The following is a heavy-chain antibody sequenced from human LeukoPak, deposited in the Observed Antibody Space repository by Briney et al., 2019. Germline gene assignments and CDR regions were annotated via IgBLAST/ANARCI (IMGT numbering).Heavy chain of an antibody. CDR3: ARVGDCSSTSCSSVDY. CDR2: ISYDGSNK. J-gene: IGHJ4*02. CDR1: GFTFSSYA. D-gene: IGHD2-2*01. V-gene: IGHV3-30-3*01. Sequence: GGSLRLSCAASGFTFSSYAMHWVRQAPGKGLEWVAVISYDGSNKYYADSVKGRFTISRDNSKNTLYLQMNSLRAEDTAVYYCARVGDCSSTSCSSVDYWGQGTLVTVSS.